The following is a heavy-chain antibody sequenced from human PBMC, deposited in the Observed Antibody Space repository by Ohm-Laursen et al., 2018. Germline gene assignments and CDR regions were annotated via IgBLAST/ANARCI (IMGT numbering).Heavy chain of an antibody. Sequence: SETLSLTCTVSGGSISSSSYYWGWIRQPPGKGLEWIGSIYYSGSTYYNPSLKSRVTISVDTSKNQFSLKLSSVTAADTAVYYCARGTQWLVLYYWGQGTLVTVSS. CDR3: ARGTQWLVLYY. CDR2: IYYSGST. D-gene: IGHD6-19*01. CDR1: GGSISSSSYY. J-gene: IGHJ4*02. V-gene: IGHV4-39*07.